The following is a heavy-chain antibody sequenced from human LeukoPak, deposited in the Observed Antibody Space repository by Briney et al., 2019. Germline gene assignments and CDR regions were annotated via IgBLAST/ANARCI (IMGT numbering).Heavy chain of an antibody. CDR3: ARRITMIVNYYYYGMDV. CDR2: ISGSGGST. V-gene: IGHV3-23*01. CDR1: GFTFSSYA. Sequence: GGFLRLSCAASGFTFSSYAMSWVRQAPGKGLEWVSAISGSGGSTYYADSVKGRFTISRDNSKNTLYLQMNSLRAEDTAVYYCARRITMIVNYYYYGMDVWGQGTTVTVSS. D-gene: IGHD3-22*01. J-gene: IGHJ6*02.